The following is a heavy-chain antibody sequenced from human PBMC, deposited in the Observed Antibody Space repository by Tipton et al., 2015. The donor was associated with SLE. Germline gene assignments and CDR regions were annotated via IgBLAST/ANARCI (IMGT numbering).Heavy chain of an antibody. Sequence: GSLRLSCAASGFTVSSNYMNWVRQAPGKGLEWVAFIRYDGSNKYYADSVKGRFTISRDNSKNTLYLQMNSLRAEDTAVYYCAKDPTYYYGSGSYYGTYGMDVWGQGTTVTVSS. CDR2: IRYDGSNK. CDR3: AKDPTYYYGSGSYYGTYGMDV. CDR1: GFTVSSNY. D-gene: IGHD3-10*01. J-gene: IGHJ6*02. V-gene: IGHV3-30*02.